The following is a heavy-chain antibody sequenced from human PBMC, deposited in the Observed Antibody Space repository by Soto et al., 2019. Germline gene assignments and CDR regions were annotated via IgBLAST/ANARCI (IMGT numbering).Heavy chain of an antibody. D-gene: IGHD2-15*01. CDR1: GFTFSSYG. CDR2: ISYDGSNK. Sequence: GGSLRLSCAASGFTFSSYGMHWVRQAPGKGLEWVAVISYDGSNKYYADSVKGRFTISRDNSKNTLYLQMNSLRAEDTAVYYCAKDQGGVVVAATPFYYYYGMDVWGQGTTVTVSS. CDR3: AKDQGGVVVAATPFYYYYGMDV. J-gene: IGHJ6*02. V-gene: IGHV3-30*18.